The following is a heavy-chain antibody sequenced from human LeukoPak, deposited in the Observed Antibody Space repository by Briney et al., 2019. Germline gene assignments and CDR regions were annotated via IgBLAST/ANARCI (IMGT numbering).Heavy chain of an antibody. CDR2: ISWNSGSI. CDR1: GFTFDDYA. CDR3: AREDDSGDITNDWFDL. V-gene: IGHV3-9*01. J-gene: IGHJ5*02. Sequence: GGSLRLSCAASGFTFDDYAMHWVRQAPGKGLEWVSGISWNSGSIGYADSVKGRFTISRDNAKNSLYLQMNSLRAEDTAVYYCAREDDSGDITNDWFDLWGQGTLVTVSS. D-gene: IGHD1-26*01.